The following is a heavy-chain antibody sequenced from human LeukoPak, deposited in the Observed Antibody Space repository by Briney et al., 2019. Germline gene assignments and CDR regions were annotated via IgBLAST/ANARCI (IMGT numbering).Heavy chain of an antibody. V-gene: IGHV3-73*01. Sequence: GGSLSFSCEASGLTFSGSDINWFRRAPGKGLEWVGNIRSKTNNYATADAASVKGRFTFSRDDSKNTAYIQMNSLKTEDTAVYYCTRHNYDRSGYGAFDIWGQGTMVTVSS. CDR2: IRSKTNNYAT. CDR1: GLTFSGSD. J-gene: IGHJ3*02. CDR3: TRHNYDRSGYGAFDI. D-gene: IGHD3-22*01.